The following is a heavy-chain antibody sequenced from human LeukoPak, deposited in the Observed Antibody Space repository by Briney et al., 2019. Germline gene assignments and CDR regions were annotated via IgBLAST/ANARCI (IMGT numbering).Heavy chain of an antibody. CDR1: GGSISSSSYY. CDR3: ARGRYCSGGSCYPPGPPDY. CDR2: IYYSGST. V-gene: IGHV4-39*07. D-gene: IGHD2-15*01. J-gene: IGHJ4*02. Sequence: ASETLSLTCTVSGGSISSSSYYWGWIRQPPGKGLEWIGSIYYSGSTYYNPSLKSRVTISVDTSKNQFSLKLSSVTAADTAVYYCARGRYCSGGSCYPPGPPDYWGQGTLVTVSS.